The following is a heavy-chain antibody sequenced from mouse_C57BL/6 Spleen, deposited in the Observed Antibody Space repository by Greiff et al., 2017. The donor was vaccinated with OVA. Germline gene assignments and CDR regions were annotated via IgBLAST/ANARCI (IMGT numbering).Heavy chain of an antibody. V-gene: IGHV1-82*01. CDR3: AREGDYYGGAMDY. D-gene: IGHD1-2*01. Sequence: VQLKESGPELVKPGASVKISCKASGYAFSSSWMNWVKQRPGKGLEWIGRIYPGDGDTNYNGKFKGKATLTADKSSSTAYMQLSSLTSEDSAVYFCAREGDYYGGAMDYWGQGTSVTVSS. CDR2: IYPGDGDT. J-gene: IGHJ4*01. CDR1: GYAFSSSW.